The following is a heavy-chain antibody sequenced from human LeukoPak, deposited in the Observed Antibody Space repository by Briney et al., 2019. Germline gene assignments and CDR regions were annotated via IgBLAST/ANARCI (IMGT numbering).Heavy chain of an antibody. CDR3: ARGVYSSSWYVTGSWGYYFDY. CDR1: GGSISSYY. V-gene: IGHV4-39*01. CDR2: IYYSGST. Sequence: SETLSLTCTVSGGSISSYYWNWIRQPPGKGLEWIGSIYYSGSTYYNPSLKSRVTISVDTSKNQFSLKLSSVTAADTAVYYCARGVYSSSWYVTGSWGYYFDYWGQGTLVTVSS. D-gene: IGHD6-13*01. J-gene: IGHJ4*02.